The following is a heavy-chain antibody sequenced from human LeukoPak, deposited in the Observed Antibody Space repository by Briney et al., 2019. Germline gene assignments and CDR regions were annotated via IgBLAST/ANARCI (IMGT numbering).Heavy chain of an antibody. J-gene: IGHJ6*03. V-gene: IGHV4-59*07. Sequence: DPLTLTCTDPGGSISKYYWSSLRQPPGKGLDRIGHISYIGSTTYNPSRNSRVTISEDTSKKQFSLKLSSATASDTAVYYCAGPYPYYMDVWGKGTTVNVSS. CDR3: AGPYPYYMDV. CDR2: ISYIGST. CDR1: GGSISKYY.